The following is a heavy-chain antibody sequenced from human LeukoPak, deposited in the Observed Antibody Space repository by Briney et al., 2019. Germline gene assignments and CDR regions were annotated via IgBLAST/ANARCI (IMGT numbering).Heavy chain of an antibody. Sequence: ASVKVSCKASGYTFTGYYMHWVRQAPGQGLEWMGWISAYNGDTNYAQNLQGRVTMTTDTSTDTAYMELRSLRSDDTAVYYCARDGLSYTNPNNWFDPWGQGTMVTVSS. CDR1: GYTFTGYY. J-gene: IGHJ5*01. CDR3: ARDGLSYTNPNNWFDP. D-gene: IGHD2-2*02. CDR2: ISAYNGDT. V-gene: IGHV1-18*04.